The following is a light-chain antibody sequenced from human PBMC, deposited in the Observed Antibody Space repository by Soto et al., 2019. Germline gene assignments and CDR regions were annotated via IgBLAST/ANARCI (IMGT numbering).Light chain of an antibody. Sequence: EIVLTQSPGTLSLSPGERVTLSCRASRSVSSRYLAWYQQKPGQAPRLLIYGASGRATGIPDRFSGSGSGTDFTLTISRLEPEDFAVYHCHQYGYSPNSFGQGTKLEIK. J-gene: IGKJ2*01. CDR3: HQYGYSPNS. CDR2: GAS. V-gene: IGKV3-20*01. CDR1: RSVSSRY.